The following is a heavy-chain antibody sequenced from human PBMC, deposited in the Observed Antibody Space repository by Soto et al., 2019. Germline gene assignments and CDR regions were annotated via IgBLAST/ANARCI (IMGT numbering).Heavy chain of an antibody. CDR2: INPNSGGT. D-gene: IGHD3-22*01. Sequence: ASVKVSCEASGYTFTGYYIHWVRQAPGEGLEWMGWINPNSGGTNYAQKFQGRVTMTRDTSISTAYMELSRLRSDDTAVYYCARDYYDSSGYSNNWFDPWGQGTLVTVSS. CDR1: GYTFTGYY. CDR3: ARDYYDSSGYSNNWFDP. V-gene: IGHV1-2*02. J-gene: IGHJ5*02.